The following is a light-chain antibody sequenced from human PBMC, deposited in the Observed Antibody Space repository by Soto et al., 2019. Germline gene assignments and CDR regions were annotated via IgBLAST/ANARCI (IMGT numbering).Light chain of an antibody. CDR3: QQRDNWPLLT. V-gene: IGKV3-11*01. CDR2: DAS. CDR1: QSVSSY. Sequence: DIVLTQSQTTLSLSPGERATLSCMASQSVSSYLAWYQHKPGQAPRLLIYDASNRATGIPARFSGSGSGTDFTLTITSLEPEDFAVYYCQQRDNWPLLTFGGGTKVDIK. J-gene: IGKJ4*01.